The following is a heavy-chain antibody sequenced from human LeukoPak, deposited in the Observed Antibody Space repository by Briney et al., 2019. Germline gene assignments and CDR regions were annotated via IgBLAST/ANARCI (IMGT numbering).Heavy chain of an antibody. Sequence: SETLSLTCAVYGGSFSGHYWSWIRQPPGKGLEWIGEINHSGSTNYNPSLKSRVTISVDTSKNQFSLKLSSATAADTAVYYCARGRRGYTMVRGVTSFDYWGQGTLVTVSS. CDR3: ARGRRGYTMVRGVTSFDY. J-gene: IGHJ4*02. CDR2: INHSGST. D-gene: IGHD3-10*01. CDR1: GGSFSGHY. V-gene: IGHV4-34*01.